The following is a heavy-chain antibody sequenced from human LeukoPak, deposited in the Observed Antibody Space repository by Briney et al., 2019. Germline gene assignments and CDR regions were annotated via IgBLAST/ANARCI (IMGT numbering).Heavy chain of an antibody. CDR3: TKEILQGATTTNPDY. Sequence: PGGSLRLSCAASGNYWMHWVRQAPGKGLEWVSSIGSSGANIYYADSVKGRFTISRDNSKNSLYLQMNSLRAEDTAVYYCTKEILQGATTTNPDYWGQGTLVTVSS. J-gene: IGHJ4*02. CDR1: GNYW. D-gene: IGHD5-12*01. V-gene: IGHV3-23*01. CDR2: IGSSGANI.